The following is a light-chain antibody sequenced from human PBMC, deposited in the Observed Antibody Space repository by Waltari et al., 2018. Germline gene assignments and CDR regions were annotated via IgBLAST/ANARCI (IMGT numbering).Light chain of an antibody. Sequence: QSALTQPASVSGSPGQSITISCTGTSSDVGRYNIVSWYQQHPGSAPKPIIYEGSKRPSGVSSRFSGSRSGNTASLTISGLQADDEGDYYCCSYAAINTYVFGTGTKVSVL. V-gene: IGLV2-23*01. CDR3: CSYAAINTYV. J-gene: IGLJ1*01. CDR2: EGS. CDR1: SSDVGRYNI.